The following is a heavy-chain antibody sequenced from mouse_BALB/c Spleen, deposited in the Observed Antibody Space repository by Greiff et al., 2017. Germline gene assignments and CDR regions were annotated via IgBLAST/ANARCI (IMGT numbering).Heavy chain of an antibody. J-gene: IGHJ1*01. D-gene: IGHD2-1*01. V-gene: IGHV5-9-1*01. CDR2: ISSGGSYT. Sequence: EVMLVESGGGLVKPGGSLKLSCAASGFTFSSYAMSWVRQTPEKRLEWVATISSGGSYTYYPDSVKGRFTISRDNAKNTLYLQMSSLRSEDTAMYYCARRGDGNYGGNFDVWGAGTTVTVSS. CDR1: GFTFSSYA. CDR3: ARRGDGNYGGNFDV.